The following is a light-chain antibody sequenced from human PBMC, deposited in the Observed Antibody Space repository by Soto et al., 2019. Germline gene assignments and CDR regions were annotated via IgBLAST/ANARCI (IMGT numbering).Light chain of an antibody. CDR3: ISYTTSNNFDYV. CDR1: YSEIGGYNY. CDR2: DVT. J-gene: IGLJ1*01. Sequence: QSALTQPASVSGSPGQSITISCAGAYSEIGGYNYVSWYQQHPGKAPKLIIYDVTNRPSGVSNRFSGSKSGITASLTISGLQAEDEADYYCISYTTSNNFDYVSGTGTKVTVL. V-gene: IGLV2-14*03.